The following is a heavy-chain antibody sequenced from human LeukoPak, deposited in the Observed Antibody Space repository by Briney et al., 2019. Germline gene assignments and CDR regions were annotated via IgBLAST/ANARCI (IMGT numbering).Heavy chain of an antibody. V-gene: IGHV4-34*01. CDR2: INHSGST. D-gene: IGHD4-17*01. CDR3: ASRWVDYGDYVDY. Sequence: SSETLSLTCAVYGGSFSGYYWSWIRQPPGEGLEWIGEINHSGSTNYNPSLKSRVTISVDTSKNQFSLKLSSVTAADTAVYYCASRWVDYGDYVDYWGQGTLVTVSS. J-gene: IGHJ4*02. CDR1: GGSFSGYY.